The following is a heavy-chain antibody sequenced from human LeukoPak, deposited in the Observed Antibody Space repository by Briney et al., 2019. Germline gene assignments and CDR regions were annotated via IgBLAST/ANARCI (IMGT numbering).Heavy chain of an antibody. J-gene: IGHJ5*02. V-gene: IGHV4-39*07. Sequence: PSETLPLTCTVSGGSISSSSYYWGWIRQPPGTGLEWIGEINHSGSTNYNPSLKSRVTISVDTSKNQFSLKLSSVTAADTAVYYCARKGDYVWGSYRPHWFDPWGQGTLVTVSS. CDR1: GGSISSSSYY. D-gene: IGHD3-16*02. CDR2: INHSGST. CDR3: ARKGDYVWGSYRPHWFDP.